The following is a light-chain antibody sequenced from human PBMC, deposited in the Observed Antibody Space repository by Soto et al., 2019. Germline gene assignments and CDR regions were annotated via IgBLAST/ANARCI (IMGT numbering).Light chain of an antibody. CDR1: SSNIGGNT. J-gene: IGLJ2*01. Sequence: QPVLTQPPSASGTPGQRVTISCSGSSSNIGGNTVNWSQQLPGTAPKLLIYSNNQRPSGVPDRFSGSKSGTSASLAISGLQSEDEADYYCAVWDDSLNAVVFGGGTKVTVL. V-gene: IGLV1-44*01. CDR2: SNN. CDR3: AVWDDSLNAVV.